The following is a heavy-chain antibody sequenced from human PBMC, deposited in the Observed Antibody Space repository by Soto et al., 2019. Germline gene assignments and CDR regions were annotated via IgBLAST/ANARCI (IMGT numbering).Heavy chain of an antibody. D-gene: IGHD1-26*01. CDR3: ARHHVRGRTIAGAAEF. Sequence: QVQLQQWGAGLLKPSETLSLTCAVYGKSLSGYYWSWIRQPPGKALEWIGEINHSGNTNYNPSLKSRVTISVDTXKXQLFLNLSSVTAADTAMYYCARHHVRGRTIAGAAEFWGQGTLVTVSS. J-gene: IGHJ4*02. V-gene: IGHV4-34*01. CDR2: INHSGNT. CDR1: GKSLSGYY.